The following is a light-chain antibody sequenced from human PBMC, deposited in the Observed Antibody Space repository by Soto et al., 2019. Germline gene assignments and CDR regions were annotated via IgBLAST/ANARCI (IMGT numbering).Light chain of an antibody. CDR2: DAS. J-gene: IGKJ1*01. CDR1: QSIGNW. CDR3: QHYNSYPWA. V-gene: IGKV1-5*01. Sequence: DVNMTQSPSTLSASVGDTVTITCRASQSIGNWLAWYQQQPGKAPKLLMYDASTLQSGVPSRFSGRGSGTEFTLAISSLMPDDFATYYCQHYNSYPWAFGQGTKVDI.